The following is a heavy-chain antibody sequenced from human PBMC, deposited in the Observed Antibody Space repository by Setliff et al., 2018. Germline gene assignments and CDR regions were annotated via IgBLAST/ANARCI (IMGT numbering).Heavy chain of an antibody. J-gene: IGHJ3*02. CDR3: TRGPDGYTYQGAFDI. CDR2: INHSGST. D-gene: IGHD5-12*01. CDR1: GGSFSGHY. V-gene: IGHV4-34*01. Sequence: KPSETLSLTCAVYGGSFSGHYWSWIRQPPGKGLEWIGEINHSGSTNYNPSLKSRVTISVDTSKNQFSLKLSSVTAADTAVYYCTRGPDGYTYQGAFDIWGQGTMVTVSS.